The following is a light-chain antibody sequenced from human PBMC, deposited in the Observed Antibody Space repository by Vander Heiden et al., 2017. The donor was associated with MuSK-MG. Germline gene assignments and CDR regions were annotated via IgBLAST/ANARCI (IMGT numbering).Light chain of an antibody. J-gene: IGKJ4*01. V-gene: IGKV1-39*01. Sequence: DIQMTQSPSSLSASVGDRVTITCRASQNIRSFLNWYQQKPGKAPNLLIYAASTLQKGVPSRFSGSGSGTHFTLTISSLQPEDFATFYCQQSHSVPLTFGGGTKVXIE. CDR2: AAS. CDR1: QNIRSF. CDR3: QQSHSVPLT.